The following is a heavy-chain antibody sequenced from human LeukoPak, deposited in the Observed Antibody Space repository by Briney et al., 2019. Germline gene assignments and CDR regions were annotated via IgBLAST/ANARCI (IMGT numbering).Heavy chain of an antibody. J-gene: IGHJ4*02. Sequence: GASVKVSCKTSGGTFSNHAINWVRQAPGQGLVWMGRIIPILDIANYAQKFQGRLTITADKYTTTAYMELGSLRSEDTAVYFCARYLGPYYNSGAYLDYWGQGTLVTVSS. CDR2: IIPILDIA. CDR1: GGTFSNHA. V-gene: IGHV1-69*04. D-gene: IGHD3-22*01. CDR3: ARYLGPYYNSGAYLDY.